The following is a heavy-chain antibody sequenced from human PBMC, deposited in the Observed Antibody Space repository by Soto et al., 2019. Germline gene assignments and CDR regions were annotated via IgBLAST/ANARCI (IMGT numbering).Heavy chain of an antibody. Sequence: QVQLVQSGTEVKKPGSSVKVSCKASGGTFRNYPINWVRQAPGQGLEWMGSIFPLTDIPDYAQNFQARLTISADQSTSPASMELSSLTSDDTAMYFCARGPLVVLIYFESWGPGTLVTVSS. CDR3: ARGPLVVLIYFES. J-gene: IGHJ4*02. CDR1: GGTFRNYP. CDR2: IFPLTDIP. V-gene: IGHV1-69*02.